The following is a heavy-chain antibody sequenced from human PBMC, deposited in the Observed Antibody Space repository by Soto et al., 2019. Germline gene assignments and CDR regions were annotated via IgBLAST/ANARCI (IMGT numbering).Heavy chain of an antibody. V-gene: IGHV4-39*01. CDR2: IYYTGTT. CDR1: GGSISSRSFY. J-gene: IGHJ2*01. CDR3: ARRDLSTSQYWYFDL. Sequence: QVHLQESGPGLVRPSETLSLTCAVSGGSISSRSFYWGWIRQSPGKGLEWIGSIYYTGTTYYNPSLKGRVSISVDTSKSQFSLILSPVTAADTVVYYCARRDLSTSQYWYFDLWGRGTLVSVSS. D-gene: IGHD2-2*01.